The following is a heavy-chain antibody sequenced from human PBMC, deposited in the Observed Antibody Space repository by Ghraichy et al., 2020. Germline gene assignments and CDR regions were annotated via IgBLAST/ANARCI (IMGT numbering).Heavy chain of an antibody. CDR2: INPKSGDT. D-gene: IGHD6-19*01. CDR1: GETFTDYH. Sequence: ASVKVSCEASGETFTDYHMHWMRQAPGQGLEWMGSINPKSGDTNYAQNFQGRVTLPRDTSINTAYMDLNDLRSDDTAVYFCARVVVDSEGWYHYDYWGQGTLVTVSS. J-gene: IGHJ4*02. V-gene: IGHV1-2*02. CDR3: ARVVVDSEGWYHYDY.